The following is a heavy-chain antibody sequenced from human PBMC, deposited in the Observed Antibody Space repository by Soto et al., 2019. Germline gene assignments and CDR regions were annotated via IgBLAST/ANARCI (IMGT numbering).Heavy chain of an antibody. V-gene: IGHV4-31*01. J-gene: IGHJ4*02. CDR2: IYYSGNT. Sequence: QVQLQESGPGLVKPSQTLSLTCTVSGGSISSGAYYWSWIRQHPGKGLEWIGYIYYSGNTYYNPSLKSPVTISVDTSKNQFAQKVSSVTAAHTAVYYCARESRDGFNSPFDYWGQGTLVTVSS. CDR1: GGSISSGAYY. D-gene: IGHD5-12*01. CDR3: ARESRDGFNSPFDY.